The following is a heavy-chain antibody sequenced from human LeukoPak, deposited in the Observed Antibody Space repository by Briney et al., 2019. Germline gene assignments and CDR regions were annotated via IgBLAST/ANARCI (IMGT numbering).Heavy chain of an antibody. Sequence: ASVKVSCKASGYTFTSYGISWVRQAPGQGLEWMGWISAYNGNTNYAQKLQGRVTMTTDTSTSTAYMELRGLRSDDTAVYYCARECSGGSCYPNWFDPWGQGTLVAVSS. J-gene: IGHJ5*02. V-gene: IGHV1-18*01. CDR1: GYTFTSYG. CDR2: ISAYNGNT. D-gene: IGHD2-15*01. CDR3: ARECSGGSCYPNWFDP.